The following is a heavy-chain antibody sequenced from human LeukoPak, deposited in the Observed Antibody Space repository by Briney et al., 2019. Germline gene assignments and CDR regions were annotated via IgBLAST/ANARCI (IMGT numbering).Heavy chain of an antibody. V-gene: IGHV3-48*01. CDR2: ISSSSSTI. CDR1: GFTFSSYS. Sequence: PGGSLRLSCAASGFTFSSYSMNWVRQAPGKGLEWVSYISSSSSTIYYAASVKGRFTISRDNAKNSLYLQMNSLRAEDTAVYYCARDGDYYYDSSGYLLRLDFDYWGQGTLVTVSS. CDR3: ARDGDYYYDSSGYLLRLDFDY. D-gene: IGHD3-22*01. J-gene: IGHJ4*02.